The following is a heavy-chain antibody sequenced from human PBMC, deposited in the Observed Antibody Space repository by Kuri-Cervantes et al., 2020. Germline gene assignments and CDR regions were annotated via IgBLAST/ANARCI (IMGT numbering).Heavy chain of an antibody. CDR3: ARGGLRGSYYYYYMDV. CDR2: MNPNSGNT. J-gene: IGHJ6*03. Sequence: ASVKVSCKASGYTFTSYDINWVRQATGQGLEWMGWMNPNSGNTGYAQKFQGRVTMTRNTSISTAYMELSSLRSEDTAVYYCARGGLRGSYYYYYMDVWGKGTSVTVSS. D-gene: IGHD1-26*01. CDR1: GYTFTSYD. V-gene: IGHV1-8*02.